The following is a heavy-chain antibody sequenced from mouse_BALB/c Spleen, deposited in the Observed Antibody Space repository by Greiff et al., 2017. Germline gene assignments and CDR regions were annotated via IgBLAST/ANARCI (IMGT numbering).Heavy chain of an antibody. CDR3: ARSKGASYYDYDDGGYAMDY. J-gene: IGHJ4*01. D-gene: IGHD2-4*01. V-gene: IGHV1-31*01. CDR1: GYSFTGYY. CDR2: INPYNGAT. Sequence: EVQLQQSGPELVKPGASVKISCKASGYSFTGYYMHWVKQSHVKSLEWIGRINPYNGATSYNQNFKDKASLTVDKSSSTAYMELHSLTSEDSAVYYCARSKGASYYDYDDGGYAMDYWGQGTSVTVSS.